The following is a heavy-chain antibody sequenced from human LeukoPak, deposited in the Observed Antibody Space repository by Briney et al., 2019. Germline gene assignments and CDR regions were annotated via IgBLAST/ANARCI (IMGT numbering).Heavy chain of an antibody. V-gene: IGHV5-51*01. D-gene: IGHD6-19*01. CDR3: ARLDTSGSDYFQY. CDR1: GHSFSNYW. J-gene: IGHJ1*01. Sequence: GESLKISCKGSGHSFSNYWIAWVRQMPGKGLEWMGIIYSVDSDTRYSPSFQGQVTISADKSIGTAYLQWSSLKASDTAMYFCARLDTSGSDYFQYWGQGTLVTVSS. CDR2: IYSVDSDT.